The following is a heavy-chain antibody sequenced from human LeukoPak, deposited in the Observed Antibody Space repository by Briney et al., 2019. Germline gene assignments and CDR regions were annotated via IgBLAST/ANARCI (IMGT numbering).Heavy chain of an antibody. Sequence: GGSLRLSYAASGFTVSYNYMSWVRQAPGKGLKWVSIIYSGGSAYYADSVRGRFTISRDNSKNILYLQMNSLRAEDTAVYYCASLRPTSRQYFDNWGQGTLVTVSS. V-gene: IGHV3-66*01. CDR1: GFTVSYNY. CDR3: ASLRPTSRQYFDN. J-gene: IGHJ4*02. CDR2: IYSGGSA. D-gene: IGHD6-25*01.